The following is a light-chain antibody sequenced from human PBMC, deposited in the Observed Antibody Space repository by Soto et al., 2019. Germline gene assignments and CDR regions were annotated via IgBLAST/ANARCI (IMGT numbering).Light chain of an antibody. V-gene: IGKV3-20*01. Sequence: ETVMTQSPATLSVSPGGRATLSCRASQSVSNYLAWYQQKTGQAPRLLIYGASSRATGVPDRFSGSGSGTDFNLTISRLEPEDFAVYYCHQYGTSPRTFGQGTKVEIK. J-gene: IGKJ1*01. CDR1: QSVSNY. CDR2: GAS. CDR3: HQYGTSPRT.